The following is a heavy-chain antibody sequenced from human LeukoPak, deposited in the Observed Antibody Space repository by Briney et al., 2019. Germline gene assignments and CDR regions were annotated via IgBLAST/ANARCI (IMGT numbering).Heavy chain of an antibody. CDR3: AREGSMTARPFVSIDY. V-gene: IGHV4-4*07. CDR2: IHTSGSV. J-gene: IGHJ4*02. D-gene: IGHD6-6*01. Sequence: PSETLSLTCTVSGGSISTYYWSWVRQPAGKGLEWIGRIHTSGSVDYNPSLKSRVTMSVDTSKKQFSLTLSSVTAADTAIYYCAREGSMTARPFVSIDYWGQGTLVTVSS. CDR1: GGSISTYY.